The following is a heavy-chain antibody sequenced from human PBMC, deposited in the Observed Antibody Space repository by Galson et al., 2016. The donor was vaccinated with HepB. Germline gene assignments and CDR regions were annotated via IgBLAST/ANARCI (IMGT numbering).Heavy chain of an antibody. CDR3: ARDQGAGAAF. Sequence: SETLSLTCSVSGYSISTGYYWGWIRQPPGKGLEWIGYIYYSGSTNYNPSLKSRVTMSVDTSKNQFSLKLSSVTAADTAVYYCARDQGAGAAFWGQGTLVTVSS. D-gene: IGHD1-26*01. CDR2: IYYSGST. V-gene: IGHV4-59*01. CDR1: GYSISTGYY. J-gene: IGHJ4*02.